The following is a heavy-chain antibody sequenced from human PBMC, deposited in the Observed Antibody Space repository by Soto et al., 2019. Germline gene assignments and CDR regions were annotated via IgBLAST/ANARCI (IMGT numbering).Heavy chain of an antibody. Sequence: SQTLSLTCAISGDSVSSNSAAWNWIRQSPSRGLEWLGRTYYRSKWYNDYAVSVKSRITINPDTSKNQFSLQLNSVTPEDTAVYYCAREGVDIVVVPAANFPYMDVWGQGTTVTV. CDR3: AREGVDIVVVPAANFPYMDV. J-gene: IGHJ6*02. D-gene: IGHD2-2*03. CDR2: TYYRSKWYN. CDR1: GDSVSSNSAA. V-gene: IGHV6-1*01.